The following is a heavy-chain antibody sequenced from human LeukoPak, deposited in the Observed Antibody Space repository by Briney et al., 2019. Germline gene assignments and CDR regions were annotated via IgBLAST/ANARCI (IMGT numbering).Heavy chain of an antibody. J-gene: IGHJ4*02. V-gene: IGHV4-39*07. CDR3: ARAMSIAARLQTIFDY. D-gene: IGHD6-6*01. CDR2: IYSTGTT. CDR1: GGSISSNNYY. Sequence: SETLSLTCAVSGGSISSNNYYWGWIRQPPGKGLEWIGTIYSTGTTYYNPSLKSRVTISIDTSKNQVSLKLSSVTAADTAFYYCARAMSIAARLQTIFDYWGQGTLVTVSS.